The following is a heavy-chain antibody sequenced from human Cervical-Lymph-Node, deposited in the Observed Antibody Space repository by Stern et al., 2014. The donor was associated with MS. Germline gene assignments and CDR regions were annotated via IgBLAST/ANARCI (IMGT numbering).Heavy chain of an antibody. D-gene: IGHD2-8*01. CDR3: ARDPLYCTNGVCHVFDY. Sequence: QVQLVQSGAEVKKPGASVNVSCKASGYIFTSYYMHWVRQAPGQGLEWMGIINPIDGSTTYSQKLQGRVTMTRDTSTSTVHMELSSLRSEDTAVYYCARDPLYCTNGVCHVFDYWGQGTLVTVSS. CDR1: GYIFTSYY. J-gene: IGHJ4*02. V-gene: IGHV1-46*04. CDR2: INPIDGST.